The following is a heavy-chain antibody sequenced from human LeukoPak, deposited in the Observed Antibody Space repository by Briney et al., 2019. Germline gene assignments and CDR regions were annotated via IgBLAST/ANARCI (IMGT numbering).Heavy chain of an antibody. CDR1: GFSLSTSGVG. D-gene: IGHD5-18*01. J-gene: IGHJ4*02. CDR3: ALVDTAMVTFDY. CDR2: IYWNDDK. Sequence: ESGPTLVNPTQTLTLTCTFSGFSLSTSGVGVGWIRQPPGKALEWLALIYWNDDKRYSPSLKSRLTITKDTSKNQVVLTMTNMDPVDTATYYCALVDTAMVTFDYWGQGTLATVSS. V-gene: IGHV2-5*01.